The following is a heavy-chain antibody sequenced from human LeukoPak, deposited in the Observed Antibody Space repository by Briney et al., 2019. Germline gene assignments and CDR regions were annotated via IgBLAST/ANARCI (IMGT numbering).Heavy chain of an antibody. CDR1: GGSFSGYY. Sequence: SETLSLTCAVYGGSFSGYYWSWIRQPPGKGLEWIGEINHSGSTNYNPSLKSRVTISVDTSKNQFSLKLSSVTAADTAVYYCALLVGATTNNWFDPWGQGTLVTVSS. CDR2: INHSGST. D-gene: IGHD1-26*01. CDR3: ALLVGATTNNWFDP. V-gene: IGHV4-34*01. J-gene: IGHJ5*02.